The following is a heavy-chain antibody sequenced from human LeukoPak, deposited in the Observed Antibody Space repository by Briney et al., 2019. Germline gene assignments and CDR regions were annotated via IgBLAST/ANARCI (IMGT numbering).Heavy chain of an antibody. Sequence: GGSLRLSCVDSGTTFSRYWMSWVRQAPGKGLEWVANIKQDGGEKYYVDPVKGRFTISRDNAKNSLYLQMNSLRVEDTAVYYCARDGRPLDYWGQGTLVTVSS. V-gene: IGHV3-7*03. CDR3: ARDGRPLDY. J-gene: IGHJ4*02. CDR1: GTTFSRYW. CDR2: IKQDGGEK.